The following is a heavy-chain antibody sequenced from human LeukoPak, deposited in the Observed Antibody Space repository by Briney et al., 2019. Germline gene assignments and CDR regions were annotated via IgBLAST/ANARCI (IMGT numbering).Heavy chain of an antibody. V-gene: IGHV3-23*01. J-gene: IGHJ4*02. CDR2: ISGSGGST. Sequence: GGSLRLSCAASGFTFSSYAMSWVRQAPGKGLEWVSAISGSGGSTYYADSVKGRFTISRDNSKNTLYLQMNSLRAEDTAVYYCARDVERYSSGWNHDYWGQGTLVTVSS. CDR3: ARDVERYSSGWNHDY. D-gene: IGHD6-19*01. CDR1: GFTFSSYA.